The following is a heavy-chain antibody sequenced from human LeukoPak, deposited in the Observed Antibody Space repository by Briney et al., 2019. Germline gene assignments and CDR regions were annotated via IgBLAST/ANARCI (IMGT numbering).Heavy chain of an antibody. CDR3: TRSSDGSGIDWFDP. J-gene: IGHJ5*02. V-gene: IGHV3-15*01. Sequence: PGGSLTLSCAASGFTFSNACTSWVRHAPGEGLEWVGRIKSKTDGGTTYYAAPVKGRFTISRDDSKNTLYLQMNSLNTEDTAVYYCTRSSDGSGIDWFDPWGQGTLVTVSS. D-gene: IGHD3-10*01. CDR2: IKSKTDGGTT. CDR1: GFTFSNAC.